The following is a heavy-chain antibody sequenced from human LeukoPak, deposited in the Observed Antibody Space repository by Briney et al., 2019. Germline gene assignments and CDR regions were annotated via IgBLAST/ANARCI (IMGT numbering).Heavy chain of an antibody. D-gene: IGHD3-10*01. Sequence: SETLSLTCTVSGVSISSSYSYWGWIRQPPGMGLEWIGSIYYTGNTYYNTSLKSQVSISIDTSKNQFSLKLTSVTAADTAVYYCARDMVRGVINPFDYWGQGTLVTVSS. CDR1: GVSISSSYSY. CDR2: IYYTGNT. CDR3: ARDMVRGVINPFDY. J-gene: IGHJ4*02. V-gene: IGHV4-39*07.